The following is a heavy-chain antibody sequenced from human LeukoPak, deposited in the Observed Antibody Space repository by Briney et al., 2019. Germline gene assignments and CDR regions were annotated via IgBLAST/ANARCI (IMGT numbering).Heavy chain of an antibody. D-gene: IGHD5-24*01. CDR1: GGSINNGGYY. CDR3: ARNRDGYNSFDY. J-gene: IGHJ4*02. V-gene: IGHV4-31*03. CDR2: IYYSGSS. Sequence: SETLSLTCTVSGGSINNGGYYWSWIRQHPGKGLEWIGYIYYSGSSYYNPSLRSRVTISVDTSKNHFSLKLSSVTAADTVVYYCARNRDGYNSFDYWGQGTLVTVSS.